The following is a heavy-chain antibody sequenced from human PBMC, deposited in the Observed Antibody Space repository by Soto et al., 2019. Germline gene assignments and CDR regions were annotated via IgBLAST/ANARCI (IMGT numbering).Heavy chain of an antibody. D-gene: IGHD3-22*01. CDR1: GFTVSSNY. Sequence: PGGSLRLSCAASGFTVSSNYMSWVRQAPGKGLEWVSVIYSGGSTYYADSVKGRFTISRDYSKNTLYLQMNSLRAEDTAVYYCAKDSYYYSRSGYYVFDSWGQGTLVTVSS. CDR2: IYSGGST. V-gene: IGHV3-66*01. J-gene: IGHJ4*02. CDR3: AKDSYYYSRSGYYVFDS.